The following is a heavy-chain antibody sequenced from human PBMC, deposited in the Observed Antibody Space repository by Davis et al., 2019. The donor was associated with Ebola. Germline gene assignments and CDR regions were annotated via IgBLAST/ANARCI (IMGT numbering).Heavy chain of an antibody. V-gene: IGHV4-30-2*01. Sequence: MPSQTLSLTCAVSGGSISSGGYSWSWIRQPPGKGLEWIGYIYHSGSTYYNPSLKSRVTISVDRSKNQFSLKLSSVTAADTAVYYCARHAVWFDPWGQGTLVTVSS. J-gene: IGHJ5*02. CDR1: GGSISSGGYS. CDR2: IYHSGST. CDR3: ARHAVWFDP.